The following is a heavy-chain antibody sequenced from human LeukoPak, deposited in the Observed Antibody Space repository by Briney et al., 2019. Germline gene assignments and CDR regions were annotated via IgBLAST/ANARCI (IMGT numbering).Heavy chain of an antibody. CDR2: ISGSSRYI. D-gene: IGHD2-8*01. CDR1: GFTFSSYE. J-gene: IGHJ3*02. CDR3: ARELIQGYCTNGVCYIPSLGTRPDAFDI. Sequence: KPGGSLRLSCAASGFTFSSYEMNWVRQAPGKGLEWVSSISGSSRYIYYADSAKGRFTISRDNAKNSLYLQMNSLRAEDTAVYYCARELIQGYCTNGVCYIPSLGTRPDAFDIWGQGTMVTVSS. V-gene: IGHV3-21*01.